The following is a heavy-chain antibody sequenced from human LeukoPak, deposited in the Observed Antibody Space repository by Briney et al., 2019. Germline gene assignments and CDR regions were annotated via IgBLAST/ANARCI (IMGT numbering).Heavy chain of an antibody. V-gene: IGHV3-23*01. D-gene: IGHD2-15*01. J-gene: IGHJ1*01. CDR3: AKDFRRRYCSGGSCYFAEYFQH. CDR2: ISGSGGST. Sequence: GGSLRLSCAASGFTFSSYAMSWVRQAPGKGLEWVSAISGSGGSTYYADSVKDRFTISRDNSKNTLYLQMNSLRAEDTAVYYCAKDFRRRYCSGGSCYFAEYFQHWGQGTLVTVSS. CDR1: GFTFSSYA.